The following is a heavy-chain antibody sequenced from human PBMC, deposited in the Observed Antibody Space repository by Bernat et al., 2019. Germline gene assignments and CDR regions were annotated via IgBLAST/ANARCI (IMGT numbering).Heavy chain of an antibody. J-gene: IGHJ4*02. V-gene: IGHV3-7*03. D-gene: IGHD1-1*01. CDR2: IKSEGTDK. CDR1: GLTFRNYW. CDR3: ATIQDWKFEY. Sequence: EVQLVESGGGLVQPGGSLRLSCAASGLTFRNYWMSWVRQAPGKGLEWVANIKSEGTDKFYVDSVEGRFAISRDNARNSLFLQMTSLRAEDTAFYYCATIQDWKFEYWGPGTLVTVSS.